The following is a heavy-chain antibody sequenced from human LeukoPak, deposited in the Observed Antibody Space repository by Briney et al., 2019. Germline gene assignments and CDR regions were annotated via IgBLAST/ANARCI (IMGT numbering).Heavy chain of an antibody. J-gene: IGHJ3*02. CDR2: ISYDGSNK. CDR1: GFTSSSYA. CDR3: ARADYGSGSYYPHDAFDI. D-gene: IGHD3-10*01. Sequence: PGGSLRLSCAASGFTSSSYAMSWVRQAPGKGLEWVAVISYDGSNKYYADSVKGRFTISRDNSKNTLYLQMNSLRAEDTAVYYCARADYGSGSYYPHDAFDIWGQGTMVTVSS. V-gene: IGHV3-30-3*01.